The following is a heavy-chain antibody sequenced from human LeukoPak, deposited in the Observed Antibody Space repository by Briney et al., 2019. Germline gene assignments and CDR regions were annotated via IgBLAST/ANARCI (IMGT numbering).Heavy chain of an antibody. D-gene: IGHD6-13*01. CDR1: GYSISSGHY. Sequence: SETLSLTCAVSGYSISSGHYWGWIRQPPGKGLEWIGSIYHSGSTYYNPSLKSRVTISVDTSKNQFSLKLSSVTAADTAVYYCARWDSSSWYYYMDVWGKGTTVTVSS. CDR3: ARWDSSSWYYYMDV. CDR2: IYHSGST. V-gene: IGHV4-38-2*01. J-gene: IGHJ6*03.